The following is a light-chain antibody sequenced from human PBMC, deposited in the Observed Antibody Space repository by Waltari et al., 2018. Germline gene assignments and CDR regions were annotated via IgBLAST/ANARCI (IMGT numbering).Light chain of an antibody. V-gene: IGLV3-1*01. J-gene: IGLJ1*01. CDR3: QAWDSSSDSYV. CDR2: QDK. CDR1: KLGHKF. Sequence: SYELTQPPSVSVSAGQTASIPCSGDKLGHKFVCWFQRRPGQSPVLVNKQDKKRPSGIPERFSLSNAGNTATLTISGTQPLDEADYYCQAWDSSSDSYVFGSGTKVTV.